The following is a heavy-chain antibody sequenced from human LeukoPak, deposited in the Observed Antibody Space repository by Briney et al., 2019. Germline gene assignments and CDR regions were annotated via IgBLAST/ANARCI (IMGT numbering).Heavy chain of an antibody. CDR1: GGSISSYY. J-gene: IGHJ3*02. Sequence: PSETLSLTCTVSGGSISSYYWSWIRQPPGKGLEWIGYIYYSGSTNYNPSLKSRVTISVDTSKNQFSLKLSSVTAADTAVYYCARDSWSSSSPAFDIWGQGTMVTVSS. D-gene: IGHD6-6*01. V-gene: IGHV4-59*01. CDR2: IYYSGST. CDR3: ARDSWSSSSPAFDI.